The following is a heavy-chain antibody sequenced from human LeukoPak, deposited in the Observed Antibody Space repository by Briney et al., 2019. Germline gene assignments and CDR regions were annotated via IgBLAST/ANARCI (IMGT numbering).Heavy chain of an antibody. CDR2: IYYSGST. CDR1: GGSISSGGYY. D-gene: IGHD2-15*01. CDR3: ARDRCSGGSCYYFDY. J-gene: IGHJ4*02. V-gene: IGHV4-31*03. Sequence: PSQTLSLTCTVSGGSISSGGYYWSWIRQHPGKGLEWIGYIYYSGSTYYNPSLKSRVTISVDTSKNQFSLKLSSVTAADTAVYYCARDRCSGGSCYYFDYWGRGTLVTVSS.